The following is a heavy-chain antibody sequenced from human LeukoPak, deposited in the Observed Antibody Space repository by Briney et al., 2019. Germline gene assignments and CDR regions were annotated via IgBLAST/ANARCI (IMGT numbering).Heavy chain of an antibody. Sequence: GGSLRLSCAASGFTFSSYEMSWVRQAPGKGLEWVSEISGSGSTIFYADSVKGRFTISRDNANNSMYLQMNSLRVEDTAVYYCASSPQGVYWGQGTLVTVSS. CDR1: GFTFSSYE. V-gene: IGHV3-48*03. CDR2: ISGSGSTI. CDR3: ASSPQGVY. J-gene: IGHJ4*02. D-gene: IGHD3-16*01.